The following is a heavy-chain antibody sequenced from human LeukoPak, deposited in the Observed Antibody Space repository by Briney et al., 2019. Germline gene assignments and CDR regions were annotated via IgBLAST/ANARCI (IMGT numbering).Heavy chain of an antibody. CDR1: GFTFSDYY. CDR2: ISSSGSTI. D-gene: IGHD5-18*01. J-gene: IGHJ4*02. Sequence: RGSLRLSCAASGFTFSDYYMSWIRQAPGKGLEWVSYISSSGSTIYYADSVKGRFTISRDNAKNSLYLQMNSLRAEDTAVYYCARVEFRTAPDYWGQGTLVTVSS. V-gene: IGHV3-11*04. CDR3: ARVEFRTAPDY.